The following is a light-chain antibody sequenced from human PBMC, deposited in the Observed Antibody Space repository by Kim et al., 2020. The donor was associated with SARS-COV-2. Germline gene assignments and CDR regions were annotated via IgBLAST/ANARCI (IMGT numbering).Light chain of an antibody. V-gene: IGLV10-54*04. CDR3: TAWNSSLDAQV. J-gene: IGLJ3*02. CDR2: RNN. CDR1: NTNVGNQG. Sequence: LTQPPSVSKGLGQTATLTCTGSNTNVGNQGATWLQQHQGHPPKLLFYRNNNRPSGISERFSASRSGNTASLTITGLQPEDEADYYCTAWNSSLDAQVFGGGTQLIVL.